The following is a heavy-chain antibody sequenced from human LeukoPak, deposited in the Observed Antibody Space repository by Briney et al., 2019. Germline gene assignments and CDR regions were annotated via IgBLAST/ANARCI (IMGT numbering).Heavy chain of an antibody. D-gene: IGHD2-2*01. V-gene: IGHV3-23*01. CDR3: AKVGSHIVVVPDFDY. CDR1: GFTFSSYA. CDR2: ISGSGGST. Sequence: PGGSLRLSCAASGFTFSSYAMSWVRQAPGKGLEWVSAISGSGGSTYYADSVKGRFTISRDNSKNTLYLQMNSLRAEDTAVYYCAKVGSHIVVVPDFDYWGQGTLVTVSS. J-gene: IGHJ4*02.